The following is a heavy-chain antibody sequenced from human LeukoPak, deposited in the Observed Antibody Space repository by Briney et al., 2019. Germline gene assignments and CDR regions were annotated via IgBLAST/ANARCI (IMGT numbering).Heavy chain of an antibody. V-gene: IGHV4-39*01. CDR2: IYYSGGT. J-gene: IGHJ4*02. D-gene: IGHD1-26*01. Sequence: SETLSLTCTVSGGSISSSSYYWGWIRQPPGKGLEWIGSIYYSGGTYYNPSLKGRVTISVDTSKNQFSLKLSSVTAADTAVYYCAMGSRGSYYGYWGQGTLVTVSS. CDR3: AMGSRGSYYGY. CDR1: GGSISSSSYY.